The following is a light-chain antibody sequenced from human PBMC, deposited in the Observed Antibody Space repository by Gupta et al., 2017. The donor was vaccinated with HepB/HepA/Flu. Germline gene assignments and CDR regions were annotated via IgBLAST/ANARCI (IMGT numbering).Light chain of an antibody. Sequence: DIQMTQSPSSVSASVVYRVTITCRASQGISSQLAWYQQKAGNSPNLLIYGASRVKSGVPSRFSGSGSGTDFTLTISSRQPEDFATYYCQQRNSFPWTFGQGTKVEIK. CDR2: GAS. V-gene: IGKV1-12*01. J-gene: IGKJ1*01. CDR1: QGISSQ. CDR3: QQRNSFPWT.